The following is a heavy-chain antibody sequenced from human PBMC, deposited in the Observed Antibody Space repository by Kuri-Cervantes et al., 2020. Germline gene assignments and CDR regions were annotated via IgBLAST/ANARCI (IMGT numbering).Heavy chain of an antibody. J-gene: IGHJ2*01. V-gene: IGHV3-48*03. D-gene: IGHD2-21*02. CDR3: AKDYGEGPAVTANWYFDL. CDR1: GFTFSSYE. Sequence: GESLKISCAASGFTFSSYEMNWVRQAPGKGLEWVSYISSSGSTIYYADSVKGRFTISRDNAKNSLYLQMNSLRAEDTAVYYCAKDYGEGPAVTANWYFDLWGRGTLVTVSS. CDR2: ISSSGSTI.